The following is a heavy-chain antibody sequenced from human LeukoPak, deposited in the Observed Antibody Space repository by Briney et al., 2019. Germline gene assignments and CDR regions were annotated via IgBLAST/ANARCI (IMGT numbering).Heavy chain of an antibody. Sequence: GGSLRLSCAASGFTFSSYWMTWVRQATGKGLEWVANIKQDGSKKSYVDSVKGRFTISRDNAKNSLYLQMNSLRADDTGVYYCASQPAAADVDYWGQGTLVTVSS. CDR1: GFTFSSYW. D-gene: IGHD2-2*01. J-gene: IGHJ4*02. CDR2: IKQDGSKK. V-gene: IGHV3-7*03. CDR3: ASQPAAADVDY.